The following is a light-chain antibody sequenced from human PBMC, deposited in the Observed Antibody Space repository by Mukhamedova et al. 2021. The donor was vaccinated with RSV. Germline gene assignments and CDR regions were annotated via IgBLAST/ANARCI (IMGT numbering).Light chain of an antibody. J-gene: IGLJ2*01. CDR2: RDF. CDR3: QVWDTPTVD. V-gene: IGLV3-9*01. Sequence: EYMGQTARISCGGDNLEAKNVHWYRQIPGQAPVLVMYRDFNRPSGIPERFSGSNSGNMATLTLSRVQGGDEGDYYCQVWDTPTVDFGGG. CDR1: NLEAKN.